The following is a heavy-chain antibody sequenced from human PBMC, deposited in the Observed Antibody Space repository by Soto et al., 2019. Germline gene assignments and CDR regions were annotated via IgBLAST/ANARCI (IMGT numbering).Heavy chain of an antibody. CDR1: GGSISSYY. CDR2: IYYSGST. CDR3: ARHGSITTEDY. D-gene: IGHD3-16*01. V-gene: IGHV4-59*08. Sequence: SESLSLTCTVSGGSISSYYWSWIRQPPGKGLEWIGYIYYSGSTNYNPSLKSRVTISVDTSKNQFSLKLSSVTAADTAVYYCARHGSITTEDYWGQGTLVTVSS. J-gene: IGHJ4*02.